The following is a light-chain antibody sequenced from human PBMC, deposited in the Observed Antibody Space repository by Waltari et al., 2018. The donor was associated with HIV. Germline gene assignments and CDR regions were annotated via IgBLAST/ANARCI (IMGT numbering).Light chain of an antibody. V-gene: IGLV3-19*01. CDR3: NSRDSSGNHQVV. Sequence: VRITCQGDSLRSYYASWYQQKPGQAPVLVIYGKNNRPSGIPDRFSGSSSGNTASLTITGAQAEDEADYYCNSRDSSGNHQVVFGGGTKLTVL. CDR1: SLRSYY. J-gene: IGLJ2*01. CDR2: GKN.